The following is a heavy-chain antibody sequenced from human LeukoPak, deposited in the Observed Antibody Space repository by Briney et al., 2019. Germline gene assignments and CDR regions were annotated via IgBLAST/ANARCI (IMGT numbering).Heavy chain of an antibody. J-gene: IGHJ6*03. CDR3: ARESGIQLWLYYYYYMDV. Sequence: GGSLRLSCTASGFTFGDYAMSWFRQAPGKGLEWVANIKQDGSEKYYVDSVKGRFTISRDNAKNSLYLQMNSLRAEDTAVYYCARESGIQLWLYYYYYMDVWGKGTTVTVSS. V-gene: IGHV3-7*01. CDR1: GFTFGDYA. CDR2: IKQDGSEK. D-gene: IGHD5-18*01.